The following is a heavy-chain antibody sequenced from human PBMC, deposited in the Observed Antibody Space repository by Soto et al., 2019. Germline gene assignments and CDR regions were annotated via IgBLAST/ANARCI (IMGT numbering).Heavy chain of an antibody. CDR3: ASSSHAYCSSTSCSLARFDP. CDR2: IIPIFGTA. CDR1: GGTFSSYA. J-gene: IGHJ5*02. V-gene: IGHV1-69*13. D-gene: IGHD2-2*01. Sequence: SVKVSCKASGGTFSSYAISWVRQAPGQGLERMGGIIPIFGTANYAQKFQGRVTITADESTSTAYMELSSLRSEDTAVYYCASSSHAYCSSTSCSLARFDPWGQGTLVTVSS.